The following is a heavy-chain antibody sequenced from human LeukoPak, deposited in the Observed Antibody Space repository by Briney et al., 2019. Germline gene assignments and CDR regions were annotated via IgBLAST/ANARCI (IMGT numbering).Heavy chain of an antibody. J-gene: IGHJ4*02. CDR3: ATTPLPAY. Sequence: SETLSLTCAVYGGSFSGYYWSWIRQPPGKGLEWIGEINHSGSTNYNPSLKSRVTISVDTSKNQFSLKLSSVTAADTAVYYCATTPLPAYWGQGTLVTVSS. CDR1: GGSFSGYY. V-gene: IGHV4-34*01. CDR2: INHSGST.